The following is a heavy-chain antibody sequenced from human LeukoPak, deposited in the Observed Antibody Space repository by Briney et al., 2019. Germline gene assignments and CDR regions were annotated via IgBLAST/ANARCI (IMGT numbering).Heavy chain of an antibody. CDR3: ARDNSEGQWLVGNWFDP. CDR1: GFTFDDYG. Sequence: GGSLRLSCAASGFTFDDYGMSWVRQAPGKGLEWVSSISSSSSYIYYADSVKGRFTISRDNARNSLYLQMNSLRAEDTAVYYCARDNSEGQWLVGNWFDPWGQGTLVTVSS. J-gene: IGHJ5*02. V-gene: IGHV3-21*01. CDR2: ISSSSSYI. D-gene: IGHD6-19*01.